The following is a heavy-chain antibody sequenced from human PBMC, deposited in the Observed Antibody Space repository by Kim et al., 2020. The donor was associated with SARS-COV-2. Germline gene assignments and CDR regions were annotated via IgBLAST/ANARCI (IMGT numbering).Heavy chain of an antibody. CDR3: ARDHGWGVPAAIHYGMDV. J-gene: IGHJ6*02. V-gene: IGHV4-59*13. CDR1: GGSISSYY. CDR2: IYYSWST. D-gene: IGHD2-2*01. Sequence: SETLSLTCTVSGGSISSYYWSWIRQPPGKGLEWIGYIYYSWSTNYNPSLKSRVTISVDTSKNQFSLKLSSVTAADTAVYYCARDHGWGVPAAIHYGMDVWGQGTTVTVSS.